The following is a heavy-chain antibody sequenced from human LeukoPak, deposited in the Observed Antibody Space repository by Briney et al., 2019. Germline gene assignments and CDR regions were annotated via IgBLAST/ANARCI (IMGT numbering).Heavy chain of an antibody. V-gene: IGHV4-38-2*02. CDR1: SYSISSGYY. J-gene: IGHJ4*02. D-gene: IGHD2-21*01. CDR2: IYHSEST. Sequence: SETLSLTCTVSSYSISSGYYWGWIRQPPGKGLEWIGSIYHSESTDYNPSLKSRVTISVDTSKNQFSLKLSSVAAADTAVYYCARVTMGLCDYWGQGALVTVSS. CDR3: ARVTMGLCDY.